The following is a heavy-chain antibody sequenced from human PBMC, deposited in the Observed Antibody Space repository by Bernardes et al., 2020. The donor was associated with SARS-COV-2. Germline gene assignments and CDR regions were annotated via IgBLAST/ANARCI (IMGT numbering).Heavy chain of an antibody. CDR3: ARESDWNYVFDY. D-gene: IGHD1-7*01. J-gene: IGHJ4*02. Sequence: GGSLRLSCAASGFTFSSYVMGWVRQAPGKGLEWVSSITNTGGNTYYADSVKGRFTISRDNAKNSLYLQMNSLRAEDTAVYFCARESDWNYVFDYWGQGTLVTVSS. CDR2: ITNTGGNT. CDR1: GFTFSSYV. V-gene: IGHV3-21*01.